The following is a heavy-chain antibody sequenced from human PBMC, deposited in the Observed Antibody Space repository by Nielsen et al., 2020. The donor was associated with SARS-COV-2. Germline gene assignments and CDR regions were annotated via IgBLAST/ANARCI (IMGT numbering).Heavy chain of an antibody. Sequence: GGSLRLSCAASGFTFSDYYMSWIRQAPGKGLEWVSYISSSSSYTNYADSVKGRFTISRDNAKNSLYLQMNSLRAEDTALYYCAKDMGWTDAFDIWGQGTMVTVSS. D-gene: IGHD6-19*01. CDR3: AKDMGWTDAFDI. CDR2: ISSSSSYT. CDR1: GFTFSDYY. J-gene: IGHJ3*02. V-gene: IGHV3-11*05.